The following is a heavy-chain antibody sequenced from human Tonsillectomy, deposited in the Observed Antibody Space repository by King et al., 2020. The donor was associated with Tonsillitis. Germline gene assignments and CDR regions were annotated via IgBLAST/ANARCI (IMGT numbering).Heavy chain of an antibody. CDR3: ARGGKSDYGMDV. J-gene: IGHJ6*02. V-gene: IGHV1-2*02. CDR1: GYGFTDYY. CDR2: VNYNSGGR. D-gene: IGHD1-26*01. Sequence: QLVQSGAEVKKPGASVKVSCKASGYGFTDYYMHWVRQAPGQGLEWMGWVNYNSGGRNYAQKFQGRVTLTRDASISTASMELRSLRSDDTAVYYCARGGKSDYGMDVWGQGTTFTVS.